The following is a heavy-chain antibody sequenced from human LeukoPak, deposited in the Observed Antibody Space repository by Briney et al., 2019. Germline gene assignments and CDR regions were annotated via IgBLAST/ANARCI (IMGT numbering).Heavy chain of an antibody. CDR1: GYTFTSYD. V-gene: IGHV1-8*03. CDR2: MNPNSGNT. D-gene: IGHD3-22*01. J-gene: IGHJ4*02. CDR3: AMGYYDSSGFEREPLQTDY. Sequence: GASVKVSCKASGYTFTSYDINWVRQATGQGLEWMGWMNPNSGNTGYAQKFQGRVTITRNTSISTAYMELSSLRSEDTAVYYCAMGYYDSSGFEREPLQTDYWGQGTLVTVSS.